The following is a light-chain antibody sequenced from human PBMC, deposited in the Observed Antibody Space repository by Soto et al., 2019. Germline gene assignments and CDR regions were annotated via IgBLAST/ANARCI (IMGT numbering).Light chain of an antibody. V-gene: IGKV3-20*01. CDR2: AAS. CDR1: QSISSTN. J-gene: IGKJ3*01. CDR3: QHYCSSPPFT. Sequence: EVVLTQSPGTLSLSPGERATLSCRASQSISSTNLAWYQQKPGQAPSLLIFAASARVTGLPDRFGGSGSGTGFTLTISRLEAEDLAVYYCQHYCSSPPFTFGPGTKVDIK.